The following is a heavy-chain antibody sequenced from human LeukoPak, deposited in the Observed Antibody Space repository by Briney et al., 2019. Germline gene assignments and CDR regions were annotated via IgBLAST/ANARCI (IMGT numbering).Heavy chain of an antibody. CDR3: ARTRARGLIGY. Sequence: GGSLRLSCAASGFTFRSYWVTWARQAPGKGLEWVANIKQDGSERFCVDCVEGRFTSSRDNAKNSLYLQMSSLRAEDTDLYDCARTRARGLIGYWGQGTLVTVSS. D-gene: IGHD3-10*01. CDR1: GFTFRSYW. CDR2: IKQDGSER. V-gene: IGHV3-7*01. J-gene: IGHJ4*02.